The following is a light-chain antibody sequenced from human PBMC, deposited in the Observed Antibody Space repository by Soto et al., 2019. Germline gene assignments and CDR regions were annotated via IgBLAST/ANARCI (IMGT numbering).Light chain of an antibody. CDR2: GAS. CDR1: QSVSSSY. Sequence: DIVLTQSPGTLSLSPGERATLPCRASQSVSSSYLAWYQQKPGQAPRLLIYGASSRATGIPDRFSGSGSGTDFTLTISRLEPEDFAVYYCHQYGSLYTFGQGTKLEIK. CDR3: HQYGSLYT. V-gene: IGKV3-20*01. J-gene: IGKJ2*01.